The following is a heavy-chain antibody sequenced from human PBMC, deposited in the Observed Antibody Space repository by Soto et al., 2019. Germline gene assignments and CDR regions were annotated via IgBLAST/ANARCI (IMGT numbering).Heavy chain of an antibody. J-gene: IGHJ4*02. CDR3: AVRSGTFYYFDY. CDR2: FSPIFGTT. Sequence: QVQLVQSGAEVKKPGSSVKVSCKASGGTFRNYAISWVRQAPGQGLEWMGGFSPIFGTTNYAQKLQGRVTITADGSTSTTYMELSSLRSEDTAVYYCAVRSGTFYYFDYWGQGTLVTVSS. V-gene: IGHV1-69*12. CDR1: GGTFRNYA. D-gene: IGHD3-10*01.